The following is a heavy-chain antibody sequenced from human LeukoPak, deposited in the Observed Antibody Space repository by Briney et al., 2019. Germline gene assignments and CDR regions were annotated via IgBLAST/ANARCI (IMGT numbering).Heavy chain of an antibody. V-gene: IGHV3-30*14. D-gene: IGHD3-10*01. CDR2: ISYDGSNK. CDR1: GFTFSSYA. CDR3: ASSVRGYFGY. J-gene: IGHJ4*02. Sequence: GGSLRLSCAASGFTFSSYAMHWVRQAPGKGLEWVAVISYDGSNKYYADSVKGRFTISRDNSKNTLYLQMNSLRAEDTAVYYCASSVRGYFGYWGQGTLVTVSS.